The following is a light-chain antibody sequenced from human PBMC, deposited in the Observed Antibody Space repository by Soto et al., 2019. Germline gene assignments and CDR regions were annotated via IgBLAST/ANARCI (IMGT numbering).Light chain of an antibody. J-gene: IGLJ7*01. Sequence: QSVLTQPPSVSGATGQRVTISCTGSSSNIGAGYDVHWYQQLPGTAPKLLIYGNSNRPSGVPDRFSGSKSGTSASLAITGLQAEDEADYYCQSYDSSLSGWVFGGGIQLTVL. V-gene: IGLV1-40*01. CDR1: SSNIGAGYD. CDR3: QSYDSSLSGWV. CDR2: GNS.